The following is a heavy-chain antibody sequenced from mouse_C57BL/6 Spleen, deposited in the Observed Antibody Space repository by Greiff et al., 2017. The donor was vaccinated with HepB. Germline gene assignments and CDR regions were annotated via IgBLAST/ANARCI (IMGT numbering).Heavy chain of an antibody. CDR3: ARRYRDAFYAMDY. Sequence: EVQLQESGGGLVKPGGSLKLSCAASGFTFSDYGMHWVRQAPEKGLEWVAYISSGSSTIYYADTVKGRFTISRDNAENTLFLQMTSLRSEDTAMYYCARRYRDAFYAMDYWGQGTSVTVSS. J-gene: IGHJ4*01. D-gene: IGHD2-14*01. V-gene: IGHV5-17*01. CDR1: GFTFSDYG. CDR2: ISSGSSTI.